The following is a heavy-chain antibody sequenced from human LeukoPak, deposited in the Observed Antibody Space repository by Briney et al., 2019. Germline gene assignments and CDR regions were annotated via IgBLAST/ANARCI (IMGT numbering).Heavy chain of an antibody. CDR3: AKSSGYYFILKYFDY. CDR2: IYSGGST. Sequence: GGSLRLSCAASGFIVSSNYMYWVRQAPGKGLEWVSVIYSGGSTYYADSVKGRFTISRHNSKNTLYLQMNSLRAEDTAVYYCAKSSGYYFILKYFDYWGQGTLVTVSS. V-gene: IGHV3-53*01. J-gene: IGHJ4*02. CDR1: GFIVSSNY. D-gene: IGHD3-22*01.